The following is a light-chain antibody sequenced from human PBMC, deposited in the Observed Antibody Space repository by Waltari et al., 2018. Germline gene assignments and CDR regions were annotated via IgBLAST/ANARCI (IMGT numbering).Light chain of an antibody. CDR3: QQRSNWPLT. CDR1: QNLSSY. V-gene: IGKV3-11*01. Sequence: RATLSCRASQNLSSYFAWYQQKPGQPPRLLIYGASNRAAGIPARFSGTGSGTDFTLTISSLEPEDFVVYYCQQRSNWPLTFGGGTKVEI. J-gene: IGKJ4*01. CDR2: GAS.